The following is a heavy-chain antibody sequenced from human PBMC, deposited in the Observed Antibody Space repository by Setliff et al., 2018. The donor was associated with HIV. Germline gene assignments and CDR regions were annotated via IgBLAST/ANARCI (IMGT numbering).Heavy chain of an antibody. D-gene: IGHD3-9*01. Sequence: ASVKVSCKASGYTFTTYGISWVRQAPGQGLEWMGWISTYNGDTNYVQKLQGRVTMTTDTSTSTAYMELRSLRSDDTAVYYCARSRNSVLTGYYPTADFDYWGQGTLVTVSS. CDR1: GYTFTTYG. CDR3: ARSRNSVLTGYYPTADFDY. V-gene: IGHV1-18*01. J-gene: IGHJ4*02. CDR2: ISTYNGDT.